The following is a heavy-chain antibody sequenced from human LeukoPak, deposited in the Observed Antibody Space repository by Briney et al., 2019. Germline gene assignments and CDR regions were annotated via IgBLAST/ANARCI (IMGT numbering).Heavy chain of an antibody. D-gene: IGHD5-12*01. CDR2: INPNSGGT. V-gene: IGHV1-2*02. J-gene: IGHJ4*02. CDR1: GYTFPGYY. CDR3: ARGGGDSDYDTCDY. Sequence: ASVKVSCKSSGYTFPGYYMHWVRQAPGQGPEWMGWINPNSGGTNYAQKFQGRVTMTRDTSISTAYMDLTKLRSDDTAVYYCARGGGDSDYDTCDYWGQGTLVTVSS.